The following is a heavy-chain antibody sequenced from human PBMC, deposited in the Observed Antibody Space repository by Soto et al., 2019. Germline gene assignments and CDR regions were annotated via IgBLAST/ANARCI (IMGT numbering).Heavy chain of an antibody. CDR2: ISYDGNSE. Sequence: QMQLVESGGGVVQPGRSLRLSCAASGFTFGAYTMHWVRQAPGKGLEWLAVISYDGNSERYTAPVKGRFTVSRDNSKSTMYLQMNSLRAEDTAVYYCARDGYSGRSDGFDVWGQGTMVTVSS. CDR1: GFTFGAYT. CDR3: ARDGYSGRSDGFDV. J-gene: IGHJ3*01. V-gene: IGHV3-30*14. D-gene: IGHD1-26*01.